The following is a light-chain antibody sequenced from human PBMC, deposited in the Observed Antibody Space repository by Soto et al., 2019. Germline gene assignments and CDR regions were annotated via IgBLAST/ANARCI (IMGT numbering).Light chain of an antibody. V-gene: IGKV3-20*01. CDR1: QSVSSSY. CDR3: QQYGSAPLYP. CDR2: GAS. Sequence: EIVLTQSPGTLSLSPGERATLSCRASQSVSSSYLAWYQQKPGQAPRLLIYGASSRATGIPDRFSGSGSGTDFTLTISRLEPEDVAVYYCQQYGSAPLYPFGQGTKREIK. J-gene: IGKJ2*01.